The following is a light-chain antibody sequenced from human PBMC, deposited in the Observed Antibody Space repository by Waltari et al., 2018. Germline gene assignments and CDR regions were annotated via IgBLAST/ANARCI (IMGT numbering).Light chain of an antibody. V-gene: IGKV4-1*01. CDR2: WAS. Sequence: DIVMTQSPDSLAVSLGERATINCKSSQSVLYSSNNKNYLAWYQQKAGHPPKLLIYWASTREAGVPDRFRGSGSGTDFTLTISSLQAEDVAVYYCHQYYATPPDGKTFGQGTKVEIK. CDR3: HQYYATPPDGKT. J-gene: IGKJ1*01. CDR1: QSVLYSSNNKNY.